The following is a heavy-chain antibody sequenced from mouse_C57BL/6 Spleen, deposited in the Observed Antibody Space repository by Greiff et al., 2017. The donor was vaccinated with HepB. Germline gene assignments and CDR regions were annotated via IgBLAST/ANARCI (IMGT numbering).Heavy chain of an antibody. J-gene: IGHJ4*01. V-gene: IGHV1-50*01. CDR3: ARGSWDGAYAMDY. D-gene: IGHD4-1*01. CDR2: IDPSDSYT. Sequence: QVQLQQPGAELVKPGASVKLSCKASGYTFTSYWMPWVKQRPGQGLEWIGEIDPSDSYTNYNQKFKGKATLTVDTSSSTAYMQLSSLTSEDSAVYYCARGSWDGAYAMDYWGQGTSVTVSS. CDR1: GYTFTSYW.